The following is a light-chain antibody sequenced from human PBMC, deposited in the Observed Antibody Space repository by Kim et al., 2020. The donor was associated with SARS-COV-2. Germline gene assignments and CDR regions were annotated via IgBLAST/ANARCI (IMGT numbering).Light chain of an antibody. Sequence: PGQRATLSCRASQSVASNYLAWYQQKPGQAPRLLIYGASRRAVGIPDRFSGSGSGTDFTLTISRLQPEDFALYFCHQFGGAPPNTFGQGTKLEI. CDR1: QSVASNY. CDR3: HQFGGAPPNT. J-gene: IGKJ2*01. CDR2: GAS. V-gene: IGKV3-20*01.